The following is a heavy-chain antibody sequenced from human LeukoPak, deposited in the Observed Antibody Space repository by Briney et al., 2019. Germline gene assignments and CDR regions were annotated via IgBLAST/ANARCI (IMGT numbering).Heavy chain of an antibody. Sequence: SETLSLTCTVSGGSISSYYWSWIRQPPGKGLEWIGYMYNSGSTNYNPSLKSRVTISIDTSKNQFSLKLSSVTAADTAVYYCARDKTLRYFDWLFGYFDLWGRGTLVTVSS. V-gene: IGHV4-59*01. CDR1: GGSISSYY. J-gene: IGHJ2*01. CDR3: ARDKTLRYFDWLFGYFDL. CDR2: MYNSGST. D-gene: IGHD3-9*01.